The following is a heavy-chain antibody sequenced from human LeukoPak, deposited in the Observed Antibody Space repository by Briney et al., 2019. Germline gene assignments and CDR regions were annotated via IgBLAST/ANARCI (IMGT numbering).Heavy chain of an antibody. CDR1: GXTFSRYW. CDR2: IGSDGSST. D-gene: IGHD3-22*01. J-gene: IGHJ4*02. V-gene: IGHV3-74*01. Sequence: GGSLRLSCAASGXTFSRYWMHWVRQAPGKGPVWVSRIGSDGSSTDYADSVKGRFTISRDNAKNTLYLQMNSLRAEDTAVYYCAREQGYYSVPGYWGQGTQVAVSS. CDR3: AREQGYYSVPGY.